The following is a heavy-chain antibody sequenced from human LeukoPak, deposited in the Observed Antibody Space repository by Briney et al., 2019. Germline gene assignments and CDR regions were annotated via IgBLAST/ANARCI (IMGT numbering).Heavy chain of an antibody. D-gene: IGHD2-15*01. CDR3: ARDGYGYCSGGSCYSVWYYYYYMDV. Sequence: GASVKVSCKASGYTFTSYYMHWLRQAPGQGLEWMGIINPSGGRTNYAQKFQGRVTMTRDTSISTAYMELSRLRSDDTAVYYCARDGYGYCSGGSCYSVWYYYYYMDVWGKGTTVTVSS. CDR2: INPSGGRT. J-gene: IGHJ6*03. V-gene: IGHV1-2*02. CDR1: GYTFTSYY.